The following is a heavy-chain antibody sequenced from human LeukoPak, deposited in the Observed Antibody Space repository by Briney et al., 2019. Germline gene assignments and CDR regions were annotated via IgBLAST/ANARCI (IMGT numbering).Heavy chain of an antibody. CDR2: INTNTGNP. V-gene: IGHV7-4-1*02. CDR3: ARSPRTHAFDI. J-gene: IGHJ3*02. CDR1: GGTFSSYA. Sequence: ASVKVSCKASGGTFSSYAISWVRQAPGQGLEWMGWINTNTGNPTYAQGFTGRFVFSSDTSVSTAYLQISSLKAEDTAVYYCARSPRTHAFDIWGQGTMVTVSS.